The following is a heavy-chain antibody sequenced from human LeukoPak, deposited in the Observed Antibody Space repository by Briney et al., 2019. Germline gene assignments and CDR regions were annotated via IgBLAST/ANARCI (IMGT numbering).Heavy chain of an antibody. CDR2: IGISSNKI. Sequence: GGSLRLSCAASGFTLRSYTMNWVRQAPGKGLEWVSSIGISSNKIYYADSVKGRFIISRDNAKNSVYLQMNSLRAEDTAVYYCARGVRRFLEWVSMDVWGKGTTVTVSS. J-gene: IGHJ6*03. CDR1: GFTLRSYT. D-gene: IGHD3-3*01. CDR3: ARGVRRFLEWVSMDV. V-gene: IGHV3-21*01.